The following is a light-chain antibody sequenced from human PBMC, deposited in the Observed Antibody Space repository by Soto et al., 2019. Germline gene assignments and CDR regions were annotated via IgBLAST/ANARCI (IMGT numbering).Light chain of an antibody. CDR2: WAS. CDR3: HQYYGTPYT. Sequence: DIVMTQSPDSLSVSLGERATINCKSSQSVLYNSNNKNYLAWYQQKPGQPPKLLVYWASTRESGVPDRFSGSGSGTDFTLTISSLQAEDVAVYYCHQYYGTPYTFGQGTKLEIK. J-gene: IGKJ2*01. V-gene: IGKV4-1*01. CDR1: QSVLYNSNNKNY.